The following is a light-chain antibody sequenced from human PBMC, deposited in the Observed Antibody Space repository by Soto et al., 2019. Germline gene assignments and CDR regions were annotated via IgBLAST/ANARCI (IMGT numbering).Light chain of an antibody. Sequence: DIQMTQSPSSLSASVGDRVTITCRASQSIRSYLNWYQQKPGKAPKLLMYAASSLQSGVPSRFSGSGSGTDFTLTISSLETEDFATYYCQQSYSTPWTFGQGTKVDIK. J-gene: IGKJ1*01. CDR3: QQSYSTPWT. CDR2: AAS. CDR1: QSIRSY. V-gene: IGKV1-39*01.